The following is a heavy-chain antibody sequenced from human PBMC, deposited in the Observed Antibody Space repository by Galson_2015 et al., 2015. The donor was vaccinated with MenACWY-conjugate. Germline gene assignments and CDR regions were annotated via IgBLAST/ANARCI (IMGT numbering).Heavy chain of an antibody. CDR2: IDWDDDK. CDR3: ARALDNNNYYFDY. CDR1: GFSLTTSGMC. J-gene: IGHJ4*02. V-gene: IGHV2-70*01. D-gene: IGHD2/OR15-2a*01. Sequence: PALVKPTQTLTLTCTFSGFSLTTSGMCVSWIRQPPGKAPEWLAVIDWDDDKHYSTSLKTRLTISKDASKNQVVLTMTNVDPVDTATYSCARALDNNNYYFDYWGQGTLVTVSS.